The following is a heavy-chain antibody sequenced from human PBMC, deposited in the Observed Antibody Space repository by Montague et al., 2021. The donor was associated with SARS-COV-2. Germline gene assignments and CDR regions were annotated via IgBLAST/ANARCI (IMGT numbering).Heavy chain of an antibody. V-gene: IGHV2-5*01. D-gene: IGHD7-27*01. J-gene: IGHJ4*02. Sequence: VKPTQTLTLTCTFSGFSLISDGAGVGWIRQPPGKALEWLALIFWNDDKRYNSSLKNRLTVTKDTSKNQVVLTMTNMDPLDTGTYYCARSLLFSPLGDFDSWGQGTLVTVAS. CDR1: GFSLISDGAG. CDR3: ARSLLFSPLGDFDS. CDR2: IFWNDDK.